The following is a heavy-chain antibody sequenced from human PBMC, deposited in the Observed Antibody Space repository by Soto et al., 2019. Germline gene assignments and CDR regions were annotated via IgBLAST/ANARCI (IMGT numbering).Heavy chain of an antibody. J-gene: IGHJ6*02. D-gene: IGHD2-2*01. CDR3: ARAGNIVVVPPSIEDGMDV. Sequence: GGSLRLSCAAPGFTFSDYYMTWIRQAPGRGLEWVSYISTSSIYTNYAGSVKGRFTISRDNAKNSLYLQMNSLRAEDTAVYYCARAGNIVVVPPSIEDGMDVWGQGTTVTVSS. CDR2: ISTSSIYT. V-gene: IGHV3-11*06. CDR1: GFTFSDYY.